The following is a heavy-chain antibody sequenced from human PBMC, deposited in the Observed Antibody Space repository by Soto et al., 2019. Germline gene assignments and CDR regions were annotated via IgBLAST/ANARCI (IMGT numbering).Heavy chain of an antibody. J-gene: IGHJ6*03. CDR1: GFTFSSYS. CDR3: ARSLGRYYYFIVV. D-gene: IGHD7-27*01. CDR2: ISSSGSYI. V-gene: IGHV3-21*01. Sequence: EVQLVESGGGLVKPGGSLRLSCAASGFTFSSYSMNWVRQAPGKGLECVSSISSSGSYIFYADSVKGRFAISRDNAKSSLYLQIYKPRAGDSAVSYGARSLGRYYYFIVVWGIGSTVTVSS.